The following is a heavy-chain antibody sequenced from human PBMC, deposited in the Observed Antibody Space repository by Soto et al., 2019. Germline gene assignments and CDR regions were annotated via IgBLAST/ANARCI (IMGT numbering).Heavy chain of an antibody. CDR1: GGSISSYY. D-gene: IGHD6-13*01. J-gene: IGHJ4*02. CDR3: ARETRGYSSSWGLFDY. CDR2: IYYSGST. Sequence: SETLSLTCTVSGGSISSYYWSWIRQPPGKGLEWIGYIYYSGSTNYNPSLKSRVTISVDTSKNQFSLKLSSVTAAETAVYYCARETRGYSSSWGLFDYWGQGTLVTVSS. V-gene: IGHV4-59*01.